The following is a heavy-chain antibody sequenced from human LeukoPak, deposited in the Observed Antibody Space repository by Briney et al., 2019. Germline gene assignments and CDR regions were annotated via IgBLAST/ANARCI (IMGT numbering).Heavy chain of an antibody. CDR2: ISSSSSTI. D-gene: IGHD5-18*01. CDR1: GFTFSSYS. CDR3: ARLGRGYSYGSFDYYGMDV. V-gene: IGHV3-48*01. J-gene: IGHJ6*02. Sequence: GSLRLSCAASGFTFSSYSMNWVRQAPGKGLEWVSYISSSSSTIYYADSVKGRFTISRDNAKNSLYLQMNSLRAEDTAVYYCARLGRGYSYGSFDYYGMDVWGQGTTVTVSS.